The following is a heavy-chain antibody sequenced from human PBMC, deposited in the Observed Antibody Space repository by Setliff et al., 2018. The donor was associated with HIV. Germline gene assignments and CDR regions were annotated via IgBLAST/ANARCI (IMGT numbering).Heavy chain of an antibody. Sequence: SGGSLRLSCAASGFTFSSYAMSWVRQAPGKGLEWVSAISGSGGSTYYADSVKGRFTISRDNSKNTLYLQMNSLRAEDTAVYYCAKVKGVVAARGYFDYWGQGTLVTVTS. CDR2: ISGSGGST. J-gene: IGHJ4*02. CDR3: AKVKGVVAARGYFDY. CDR1: GFTFSSYA. V-gene: IGHV3-23*01. D-gene: IGHD2-15*01.